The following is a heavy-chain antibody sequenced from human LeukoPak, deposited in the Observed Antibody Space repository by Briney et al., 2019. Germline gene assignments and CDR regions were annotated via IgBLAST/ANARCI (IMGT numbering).Heavy chain of an antibody. CDR2: IYTSGST. J-gene: IGHJ3*02. CDR3: ARGENMVRGVIITRNAFDI. V-gene: IGHV4-61*02. Sequence: SETLSLTCTVSGGSISSGSYYWSWIRQPAGKGLEWIGRIYTSGSTNYNPSLKSRVTISVDTSKNQFSLKLSSVTAADTAVYYCARGENMVRGVIITRNAFDIWGQGTMVTVSS. D-gene: IGHD3-10*01. CDR1: GGSISSGSYY.